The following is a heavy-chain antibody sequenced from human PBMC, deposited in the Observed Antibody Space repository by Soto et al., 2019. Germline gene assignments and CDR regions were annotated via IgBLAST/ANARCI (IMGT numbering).Heavy chain of an antibody. V-gene: IGHV3-48*02. CDR1: VFTFSSYS. Sequence: GGSLRLSCAASVFTFSSYSLNWVRQAPGKGLEWVSYISSSSSTIYYADSVKGRFTISRDNAKNSLYLQMNSLRDEDTAVYYCARDATDYQPLSVCYFDYWGQGT. CDR3: ARDATDYQPLSVCYFDY. J-gene: IGHJ4*02. CDR2: ISSSSSTI. D-gene: IGHD2-2*01.